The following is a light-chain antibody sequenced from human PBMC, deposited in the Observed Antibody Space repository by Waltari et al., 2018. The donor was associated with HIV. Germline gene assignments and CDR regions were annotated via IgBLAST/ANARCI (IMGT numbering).Light chain of an antibody. Sequence: VLTQSPGTLSFSPGERATLSCRASQGVSTLYLAWSQQKPGQARRVLSYGASTRAAGISDRFRGSGSGTDVTLTITRLEPEDSAGYHCQEDGDSSDTVGQGTKLEI. CDR1: QGVSTLY. CDR3: QEDGDSSDT. J-gene: IGKJ2*01. V-gene: IGKV3-20*01. CDR2: GAS.